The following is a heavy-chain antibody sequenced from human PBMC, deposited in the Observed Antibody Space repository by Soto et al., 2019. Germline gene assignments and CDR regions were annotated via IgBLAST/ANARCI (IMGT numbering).Heavy chain of an antibody. CDR3: AKSLYNSGWYPFAY. J-gene: IGHJ4*02. V-gene: IGHV3-23*01. Sequence: EMQLLESGGGLVQPGGSLRLSCAASGFSFTTYVMAWVRQAPGKGLEWVSAISGGGDRPFYADSVKGRFTISRDNSKNTLYLEMNSLRAEDTAVYFCAKSLYNSGWYPFAYWGQGTLVTVSS. CDR2: ISGGGDRP. CDR1: GFSFTTYV. D-gene: IGHD6-19*01.